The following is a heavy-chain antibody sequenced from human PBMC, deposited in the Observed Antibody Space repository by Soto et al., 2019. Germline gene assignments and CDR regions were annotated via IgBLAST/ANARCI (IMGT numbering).Heavy chain of an antibody. D-gene: IGHD1-26*01. CDR2: IYYSGGT. CDR3: ATTRSGAFDY. J-gene: IGHJ4*02. V-gene: IGHV4-59*01. Sequence: PSETLSLTCTVSGGSISSYCWSWIRQPPGKGLEWIGYIYYSGGTNYNPSLKSRVTISVDTSKNQFSLKLSSVTAADTAVYYCATTRSGAFDYWGQGTLVTVSS. CDR1: GGSISSYC.